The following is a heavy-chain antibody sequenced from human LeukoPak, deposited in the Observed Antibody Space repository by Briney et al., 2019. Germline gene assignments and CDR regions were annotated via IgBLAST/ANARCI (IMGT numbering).Heavy chain of an antibody. CDR3: ARAYTPNYDFWSGYYHYYYYMDV. CDR2: IIPIFGTA. CDR1: GGTFSSYA. D-gene: IGHD3-3*01. V-gene: IGHV1-69*05. Sequence: GSSVKVSCEASGGTFSSYAISWVRQAPGQGLEWMGGIIPIFGTANYAQKFQGRVTITTDESTSTAYMELSSLRSEDTAVYYCARAYTPNYDFWSGYYHYYYYMDVWGKGTTVTVSS. J-gene: IGHJ6*03.